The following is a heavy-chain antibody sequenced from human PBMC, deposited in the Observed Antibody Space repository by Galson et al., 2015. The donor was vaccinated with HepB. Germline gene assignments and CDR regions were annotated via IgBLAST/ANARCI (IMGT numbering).Heavy chain of an antibody. V-gene: IGHV3-73*01. D-gene: IGHD3-10*01. CDR2: IRSKANSYAT. J-gene: IGHJ6*02. CDR3: TRVGGFGELTNSHYYYYYGMDV. CDR1: GFTFSGSA. Sequence: SLRLSCAASGFTFSGSAMHWVRQASGKGLEWVGRIRSKANSYATAYAASVKGRFTISRDDSKNTAYLQMNSLKTEDTAVYYCTRVGGFGELTNSHYYYYYGMDVWGQGTTVTVSS.